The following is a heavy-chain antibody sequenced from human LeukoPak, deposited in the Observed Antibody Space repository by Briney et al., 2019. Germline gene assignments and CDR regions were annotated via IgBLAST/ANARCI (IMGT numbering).Heavy chain of an antibody. D-gene: IGHD3-3*01. J-gene: IGHJ4*02. V-gene: IGHV1-2*02. CDR3: ARNGDFWSGYYRGLDY. CDR2: INPNSGGT. CDR1: GYTFTGYY. Sequence: GASVKVSCKASGYTFTGYYMHWVRQAPGQGLEWMGWINPNSGGTNYAQKFQGRVTMTRDTSISTAYMELSRLRSDDTAVYYCARNGDFWSGYYRGLDYWGQGTLVTVSS.